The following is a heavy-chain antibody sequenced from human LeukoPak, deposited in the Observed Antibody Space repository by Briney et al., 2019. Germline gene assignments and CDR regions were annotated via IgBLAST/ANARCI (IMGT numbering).Heavy chain of an antibody. CDR3: AKPLEGSYRYTLNDAFDI. J-gene: IGHJ3*02. D-gene: IGHD3-16*02. CDR1: GFTFSSYG. V-gene: IGHV3-30*18. CDR2: ISYDGSNK. Sequence: GGSLRLSCAASGFTFSSYGMRWVRQAPGKGLEWVAVISYDGSNKYYADSVKGRFTISRDNSKNTLYLQMNSLRAEDTAVYYCAKPLEGSYRYTLNDAFDIWGQGTMVTVSS.